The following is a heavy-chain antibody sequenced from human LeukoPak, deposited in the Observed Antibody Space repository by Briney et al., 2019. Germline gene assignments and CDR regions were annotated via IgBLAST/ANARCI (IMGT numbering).Heavy chain of an antibody. Sequence: PGGSLRLSCAASGFTFSSYAMSWVRQALGKGLEWVSAISGSGSSTYYADSVKGRFTISRDNSKNTLYLQMNSLRAEDTALYYCATSTVAKYDYWGQGTLVAVSS. CDR2: ISGSGSST. CDR3: ATSTVAKYDY. V-gene: IGHV3-23*01. D-gene: IGHD4-11*01. J-gene: IGHJ4*02. CDR1: GFTFSSYA.